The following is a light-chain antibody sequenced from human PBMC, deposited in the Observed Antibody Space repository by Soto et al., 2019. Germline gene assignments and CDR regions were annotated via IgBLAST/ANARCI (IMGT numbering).Light chain of an antibody. CDR1: QDISNY. CDR3: QQYDNPLT. J-gene: IGKJ4*01. V-gene: IGKV1-33*01. CDR2: DAS. Sequence: DIQMTQSPSSLSASVGDRVTITFRASQDISNYLNCYQQKPGKAPKLLIYDASNLETGVPSRFSGSGSGTDFTFTISSLQPEDIATYYCQQYDNPLTFGGGTKVDIK.